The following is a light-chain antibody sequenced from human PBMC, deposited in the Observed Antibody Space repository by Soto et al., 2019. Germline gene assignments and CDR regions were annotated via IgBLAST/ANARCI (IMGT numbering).Light chain of an antibody. CDR2: DAS. CDR3: QQRSNWPLLT. V-gene: IGKV3-11*01. J-gene: IGKJ4*01. CDR1: QSVSSY. Sequence: EIVLTQSPALLSLSPGERATLSCRASQSVSSYLAWYQQKPGQAPRLLIYDASNRATGIPARFSGSGSGTDFTLTIRSLEPEDFAVYYCQQRSNWPLLTFGGGTKVEIK.